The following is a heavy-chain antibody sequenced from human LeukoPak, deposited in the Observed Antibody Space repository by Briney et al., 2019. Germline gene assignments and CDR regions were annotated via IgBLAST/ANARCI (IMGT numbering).Heavy chain of an antibody. V-gene: IGHV4-39*07. D-gene: IGHD3-22*01. Sequence: PSETLSLTCTVSGGSISSSSYYWGWIRQPPGKGLEWIGSIYYSGSTYYNPSLKSRVTISVDTSKNQFSLRLSSVTAADTAVYYCARDVTLIPDNWFDPWGQGTLVTVSS. CDR2: IYYSGST. CDR1: GGSISSSSYY. J-gene: IGHJ5*02. CDR3: ARDVTLIPDNWFDP.